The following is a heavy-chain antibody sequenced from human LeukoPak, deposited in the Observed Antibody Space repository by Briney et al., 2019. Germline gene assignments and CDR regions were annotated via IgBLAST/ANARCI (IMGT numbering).Heavy chain of an antibody. V-gene: IGHV3-23*01. J-gene: IGHJ4*02. CDR1: GFTFSSYA. CDR3: AKDAKYYYDSSGYFYY. D-gene: IGHD3-22*01. Sequence: GGSLRLSCAASGFTFSSYAMSWVRQAPGKGLEWVSAISGSGGSTYYADSVKGRFTIPRDNSKNTLYLQMNSLRAEDTAVYYCAKDAKYYYDSSGYFYYWGQGTLVTVSS. CDR2: ISGSGGST.